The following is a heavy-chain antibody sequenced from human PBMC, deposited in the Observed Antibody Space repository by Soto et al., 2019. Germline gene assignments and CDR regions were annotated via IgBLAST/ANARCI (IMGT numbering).Heavy chain of an antibody. CDR3: AREPLYGDYSVWYFDL. J-gene: IGHJ2*01. V-gene: IGHV3-11*01. CDR1: GFTFSDYS. CDR2: ISSSGSTI. D-gene: IGHD4-17*01. Sequence: QVQLVESGGGLVKPGGSLRLSCAASGFTFSDYSMSWIRQAPGKGLEWVSYISSSGSTIYYADSVKGRFTISRDNAKNSLYLQMNSLRAEDTAVYYCAREPLYGDYSVWYFDLWGRGTLVTVSS.